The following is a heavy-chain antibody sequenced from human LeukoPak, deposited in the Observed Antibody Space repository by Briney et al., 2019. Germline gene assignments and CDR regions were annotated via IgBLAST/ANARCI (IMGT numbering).Heavy chain of an antibody. V-gene: IGHV1-24*01. D-gene: IGHD1-1*01. CDR1: GYTLTELS. J-gene: IGHJ6*02. CDR2: FDLEDGET. Sequence: GASVTVSFKVSGYTLTELSLHWVRQAPGKGLEWMGRFDLEDGETIYARKFQGRVTMTEDTSTDTAYMELSSLRSGDTAVYFCAVSLTTGGYYGMDVWGQGTTVTVSS. CDR3: AVSLTTGGYYGMDV.